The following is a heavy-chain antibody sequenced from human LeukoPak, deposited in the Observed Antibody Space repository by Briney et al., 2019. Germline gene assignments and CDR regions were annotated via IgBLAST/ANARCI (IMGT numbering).Heavy chain of an antibody. Sequence: GGSLRLSCAASGFSISHYYMTWVRQTPGEGLDWVSVIYTGGGTNYGDSVKGRFTISRDNSKNTLYLQMNSLRADDTAIYYCARGQAYCGXDXYSDWGQGTLVTVSS. CDR3: ARGQAYCGXDXYSD. CDR2: IYTGGGT. D-gene: IGHD2-21*02. V-gene: IGHV3-66*01. CDR1: GFSISHYY. J-gene: IGHJ4*02.